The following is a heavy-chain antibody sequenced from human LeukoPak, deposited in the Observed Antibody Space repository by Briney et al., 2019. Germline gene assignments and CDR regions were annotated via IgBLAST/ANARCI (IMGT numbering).Heavy chain of an antibody. CDR3: ARGEEWELLPGDY. V-gene: IGHV4-34*01. D-gene: IGHD1-26*01. CDR2: INHSGST. CDR1: GGSFSGYY. Sequence: PSETLSLTCAVYGGSFSGYYWSWIRQPPGKGLEWIGEINHSGSTNYNPSLKSRVTISVDTSKNQFSLKLSSVTAADTAVYYCARGEEWELLPGDYWGQGTLVIVSS. J-gene: IGHJ4*02.